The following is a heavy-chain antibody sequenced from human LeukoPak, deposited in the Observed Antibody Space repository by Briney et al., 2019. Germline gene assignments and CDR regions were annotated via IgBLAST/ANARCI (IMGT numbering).Heavy chain of an antibody. D-gene: IGHD3-10*01. J-gene: IGHJ6*02. Sequence: GGSLRLSCAASGFTFSSYAMSWVRQAPGKGLEWVSAVSGSGGSTYYTDSVKGRFTISRDNSKNTLYLQMNSLRAEDTAVYYCAKTGFYGSGYYYYGMDVWGQGTTVTVSS. V-gene: IGHV3-23*01. CDR1: GFTFSSYA. CDR2: VSGSGGST. CDR3: AKTGFYGSGYYYYGMDV.